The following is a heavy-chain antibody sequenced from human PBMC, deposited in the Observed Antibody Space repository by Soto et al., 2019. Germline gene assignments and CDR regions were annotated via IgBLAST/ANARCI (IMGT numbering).Heavy chain of an antibody. J-gene: IGHJ6*02. CDR1: GYSFTSYW. CDR3: ARRGAAAGRNYYYYGMDV. Sequence: PXDSLTISCKGSGYSFTSYWIGSVRQMPGKGLEWMGIIYPGDSDTRYSPSFQGQVTISADKSISTAYLQWSGLKASDTAMYYCARRGAAAGRNYYYYGMDVWGQGTTVTVSS. CDR2: IYPGDSDT. D-gene: IGHD6-13*01. V-gene: IGHV5-51*01.